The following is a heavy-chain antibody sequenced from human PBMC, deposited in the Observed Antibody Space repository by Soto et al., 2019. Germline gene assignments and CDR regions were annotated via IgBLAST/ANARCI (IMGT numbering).Heavy chain of an antibody. D-gene: IGHD4-17*01. Sequence: ETLSLSCPVSGGSISSSSYYWVWLRQPPGRGREWIGNRYYSGRTYYNPSLKRRVTTSVDTYKTQFSLKLRAVNATDTAVYYCARHGNTVTTGYYYGMDVWGQGTTVTVSS. V-gene: IGHV4-39*01. CDR3: ARHGNTVTTGYYYGMDV. CDR2: RYYSGRT. J-gene: IGHJ6*02. CDR1: GGSISSSSYY.